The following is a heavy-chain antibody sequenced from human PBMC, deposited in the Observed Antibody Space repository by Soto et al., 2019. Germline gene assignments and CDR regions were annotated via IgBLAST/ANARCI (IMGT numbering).Heavy chain of an antibody. D-gene: IGHD3-3*01. CDR2: ISRNSGSI. J-gene: IGHJ6*02. Sequence: GGSLRLSCAASGFTFDDYAMHWVRQAPGKGLEWVSGISRNSGSIGYADSVKGRFTISRDNAKNSLYLQMNSLRAEDTALYYCAKGIYDFWSGSHSYYYGMDVWGQGTTVTVSS. CDR3: AKGIYDFWSGSHSYYYGMDV. CDR1: GFTFDDYA. V-gene: IGHV3-9*01.